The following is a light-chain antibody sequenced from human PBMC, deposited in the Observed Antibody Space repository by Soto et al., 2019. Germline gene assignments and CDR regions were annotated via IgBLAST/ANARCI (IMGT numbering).Light chain of an antibody. CDR1: KLEDKY. V-gene: IGLV3-1*01. Sequence: SYELTQPPSVSVSPGQTASIACSGDKLEDKYVCWYQQKPGQSPVLVMFQDNERPSGIPDRFSGSNSGNTATLTIRGTQAMDEADYYCQVWDSTAVLFGGGTKVTVL. J-gene: IGLJ2*01. CDR3: QVWDSTAVL. CDR2: QDN.